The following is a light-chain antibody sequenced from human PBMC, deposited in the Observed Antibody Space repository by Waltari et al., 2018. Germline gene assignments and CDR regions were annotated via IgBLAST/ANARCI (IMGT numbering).Light chain of an antibody. V-gene: IGKV3-20*01. CDR3: QQYGSSPLT. Sequence: ESVLTQSPGTLSLSPGERATLSCRASQSVSSSYLAWYQHKPGQAPRLLIYGSSSRATGIPDRFSGSGSRTDFTLTISRLEPEDFAVYYCQQYGSSPLTFGGGTKVEIK. CDR2: GSS. J-gene: IGKJ4*01. CDR1: QSVSSSY.